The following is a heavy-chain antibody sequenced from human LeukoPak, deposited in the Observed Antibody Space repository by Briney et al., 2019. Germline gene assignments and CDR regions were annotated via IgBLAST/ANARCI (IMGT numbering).Heavy chain of an antibody. CDR2: INPSGGST. CDR1: GYTFTSYY. V-gene: IGHV1-46*01. Sequence: ASVKVSCKASGYTFTSYYVHWVRQAPGQGLEWMGIINPSGGSTSYAQKFQGRVTMTRDMSTSTVYMELSSLRSEDTAVYYCARAVLRFLEWPNYYMDVWGKGTTVTVSS. J-gene: IGHJ6*03. CDR3: ARAVLRFLEWPNYYMDV. D-gene: IGHD3-3*01.